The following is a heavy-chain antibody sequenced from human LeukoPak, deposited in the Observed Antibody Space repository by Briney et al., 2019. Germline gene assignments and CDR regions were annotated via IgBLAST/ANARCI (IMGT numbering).Heavy chain of an antibody. Sequence: ASVKVSCKASGYTFTSYYMHWVRQAPGQGLEWMGIINPSGGSTSYAQKFQGRVTMTRDTSTSTVYMELSSLRSEDTAVYYCARAPGFDSSGYYPAPFDSWGKGTLVTVSS. CDR1: GYTFTSYY. D-gene: IGHD3-22*01. CDR2: INPSGGST. V-gene: IGHV1-46*01. CDR3: ARAPGFDSSGYYPAPFDS. J-gene: IGHJ4*02.